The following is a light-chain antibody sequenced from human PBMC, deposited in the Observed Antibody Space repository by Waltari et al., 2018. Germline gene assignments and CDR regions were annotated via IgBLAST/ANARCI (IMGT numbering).Light chain of an antibody. CDR1: PDITTS. CDR2: DAS. Sequence: DIQLTQSPSSLSAAVGDRVTITCQATPDITTSLSWFQQKPGTAPQLLIYDASSLQAGVPSRFSGTGSGTAFSFTNTSLQPEDSATYYWQHYHSLPYTFGRGTKLQIK. CDR3: QHYHSLPYT. J-gene: IGKJ2*01. V-gene: IGKV1-33*01.